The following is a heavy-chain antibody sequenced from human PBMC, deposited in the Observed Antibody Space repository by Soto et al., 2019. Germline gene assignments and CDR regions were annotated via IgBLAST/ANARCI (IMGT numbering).Heavy chain of an antibody. V-gene: IGHV4-4*02. CDR1: GGSISGDYW. CDR3: ARGDSGSYLREGLGYYYVMDI. D-gene: IGHD1-26*01. CDR2: IFHSGST. J-gene: IGHJ6*02. Sequence: QVRLQEWGPGLVKPSGTVSLACVVSGGSISGDYWWTWVRQSPGKRLEWLGEIFHSGSTNSNPSLKTRVTLSVDKSKREFSLNLTSVTAADTAVYYCARGDSGSYLREGLGYYYVMDIWGQGTTVTVS.